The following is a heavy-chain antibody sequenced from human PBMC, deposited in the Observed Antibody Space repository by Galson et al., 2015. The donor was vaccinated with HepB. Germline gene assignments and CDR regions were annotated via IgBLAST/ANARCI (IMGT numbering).Heavy chain of an antibody. D-gene: IGHD5-18*01. Sequence: SETLSLTCTVSGGSISSYYWSWIRQPPGKGLEWIGYIYYSGSTNYNPSLKSRVTISVDTSKNQFSLKLSSVTAADTAVYYCARHDQTVGYPYYFDYWGQGTLVTVSS. J-gene: IGHJ4*02. CDR3: ARHDQTVGYPYYFDY. CDR1: GGSISSYY. V-gene: IGHV4-59*08. CDR2: IYYSGST.